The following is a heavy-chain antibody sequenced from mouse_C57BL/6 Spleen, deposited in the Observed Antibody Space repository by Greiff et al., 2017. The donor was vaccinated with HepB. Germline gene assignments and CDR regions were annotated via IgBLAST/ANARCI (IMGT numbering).Heavy chain of an antibody. Sequence: VQLQQSGAELVKPGASVKISCKASGYAFSSYWMNWVKQRPGKGLEWIGQIYPGDGDTNYNGKFKGKATLTADKSSSTAYMQLSSLTSEDSAVYFCARVGYIYAMDYWGQGTSVTVSS. CDR2: IYPGDGDT. V-gene: IGHV1-80*01. J-gene: IGHJ4*01. CDR3: ARVGYIYAMDY. CDR1: GYAFSSYW. D-gene: IGHD3-1*01.